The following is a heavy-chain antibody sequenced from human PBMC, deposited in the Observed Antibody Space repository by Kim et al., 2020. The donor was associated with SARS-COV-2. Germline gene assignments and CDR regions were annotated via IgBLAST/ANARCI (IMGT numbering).Heavy chain of an antibody. CDR2: N. V-gene: IGHV4-59*01. J-gene: IGHJ2*01. Sequence: NNYNPSLKSRVTISVDTSKNQFSLKLSSVTAADTSVYYCARAPSRGWFDLWGRGTLVTVSS. CDR3: ARAPSRGWFDL.